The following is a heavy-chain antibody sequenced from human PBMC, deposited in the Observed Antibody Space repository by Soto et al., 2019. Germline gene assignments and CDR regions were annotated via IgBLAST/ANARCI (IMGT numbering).Heavy chain of an antibody. Sequence: SQTLSLTCAISGDSVSSNIAAWNWVRQSPSRGLEWLGRTKYRSKWYTDYATSVKSRISINPDTSKNQVSLQLNSVTPEDTAVYYCAREGSSTWTYYFYFWGPGILVTVSS. J-gene: IGHJ4*02. V-gene: IGHV6-1*01. CDR2: TKYRSKWYT. CDR1: GDSVSSNIAA. CDR3: AREGSSTWTYYFYF. D-gene: IGHD6-13*01.